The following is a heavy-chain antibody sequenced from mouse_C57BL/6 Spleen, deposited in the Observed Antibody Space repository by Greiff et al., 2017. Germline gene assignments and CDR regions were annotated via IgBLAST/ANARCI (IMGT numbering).Heavy chain of an antibody. J-gene: IGHJ2*01. CDR3: ARHEGLVYYFDY. D-gene: IGHD1-1*02. CDR2: FYPGSGSI. CDR1: GYTFTEYT. V-gene: IGHV1-62-2*01. Sequence: VQVVESGAELVKPGASVKLSCKASGYTFTEYTIHWVKQRSGQGLEWIGWFYPGSGSIKYNEKFKDKATLTANKSSSTVYMELSRVTSEDSAVYFCARHEGLVYYFDYWGQGTTLTVSS.